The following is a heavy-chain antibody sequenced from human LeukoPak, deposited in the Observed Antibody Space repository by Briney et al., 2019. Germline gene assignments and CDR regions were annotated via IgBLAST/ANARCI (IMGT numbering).Heavy chain of an antibody. CDR3: ARGREYGDYKNEYFQH. CDR2: INPNSGGT. D-gene: IGHD4-17*01. CDR1: GYTFTGYY. Sequence: ASVKVSCKASGYTFTGYYMHWVRQAPGQGLEWMGWINPNSGGTNYAQKFQGRVTMTRDTSISTAYMELSRLRSDDTAVYYCARGREYGDYKNEYFQHWGQGTLVTVSS. J-gene: IGHJ1*01. V-gene: IGHV1-2*02.